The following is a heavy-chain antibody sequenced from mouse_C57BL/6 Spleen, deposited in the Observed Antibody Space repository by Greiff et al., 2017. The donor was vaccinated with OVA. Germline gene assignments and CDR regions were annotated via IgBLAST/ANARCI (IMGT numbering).Heavy chain of an antibody. CDR2: IDPSDSYT. CDR3: ARGGNYYGSSSPYYFDD. V-gene: IGHV1-50*01. CDR1: GYTFTSYW. D-gene: IGHD1-1*01. J-gene: IGHJ2*01. Sequence: QVQLQQPGAELVKPGASVKLSCKASGYTFTSYWMQWVKQRPGQGLEWIGEIDPSDSYTNYNQKFKGKATLTVDTSSSTAYMQLSSLTSEDSAVYYCARGGNYYGSSSPYYFDDWGQGTTLTVSS.